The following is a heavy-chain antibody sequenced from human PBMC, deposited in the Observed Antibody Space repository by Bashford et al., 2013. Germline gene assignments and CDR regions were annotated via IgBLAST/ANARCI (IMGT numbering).Heavy chain of an antibody. D-gene: IGHD3-22*01. CDR1: NDSLSNFY. CDR2: IYYSGST. Sequence: SETLSLTCTVSNDSLSNFYWSWIRQPPGKGLEWIGYIYYSGSTNYNPSLKSRVTISVDTSRKHFSLELSSVTAADTAVYYCARDPDHDSSGWTFNYWGQGTLVTVSS. V-gene: IGHV4-59*01. CDR3: ARDPDHDSSGWTFNY. J-gene: IGHJ4*02.